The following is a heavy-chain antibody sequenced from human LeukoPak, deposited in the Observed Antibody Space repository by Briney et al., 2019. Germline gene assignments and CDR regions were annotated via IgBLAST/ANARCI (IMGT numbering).Heavy chain of an antibody. V-gene: IGHV4-59*11. J-gene: IGHJ4*02. CDR3: ARDKGYYDILTGYYEGLYYFDY. CDR2: IYYSGST. CDR1: GGSISSHY. D-gene: IGHD3-9*01. Sequence: SETLSLTCTVSGGSISSHYWSWIRQPPGKGLEWIGYIYYSGSTNYNPSLKSRVTISVDTSKNQFSLKLSSVTAVDTAVYYCARDKGYYDILTGYYEGLYYFDYWGQGTLVTVSS.